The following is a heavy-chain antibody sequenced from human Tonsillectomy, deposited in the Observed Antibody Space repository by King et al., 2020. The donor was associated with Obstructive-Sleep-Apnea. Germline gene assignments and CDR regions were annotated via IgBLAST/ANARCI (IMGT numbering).Heavy chain of an antibody. Sequence: EVQLVESGGGLVQPGGSLRLSCAASVFTFSSYAMSWVRQAPGKGLEWVSAVSGSVGSTYFADSVQGRFTISRDNSMNTLYLQMNSLRAEDTAVYYCAKCTGGYYYWYFDLWGRGTLVTVSS. V-gene: IGHV3-23*04. CDR1: VFTFSSYA. J-gene: IGHJ2*01. CDR2: VSGSVGST. CDR3: AKCTGGYYYWYFDL. D-gene: IGHD3-22*01.